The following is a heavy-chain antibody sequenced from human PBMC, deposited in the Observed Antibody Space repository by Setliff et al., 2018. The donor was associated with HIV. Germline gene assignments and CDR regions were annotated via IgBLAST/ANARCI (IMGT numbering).Heavy chain of an antibody. CDR3: ARGRDFWNGYYDFDS. J-gene: IGHJ4*02. Sequence: GASVKVSCKASGYTFTSYGITWVRQAPGQGLEWVGFINPHTGSTNYPQNFQGRVTMTRDTSISTAYMELSSLRYDDTAVYYCARGRDFWNGYYDFDSWGQGTLVTVSS. CDR1: GYTFTSYG. CDR2: INPHTGST. D-gene: IGHD3-3*01. V-gene: IGHV1-18*01.